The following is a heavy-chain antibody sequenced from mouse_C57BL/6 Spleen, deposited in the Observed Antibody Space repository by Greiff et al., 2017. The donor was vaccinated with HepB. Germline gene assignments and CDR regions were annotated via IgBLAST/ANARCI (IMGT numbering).Heavy chain of an antibody. CDR3: TTMGRGYYFDY. J-gene: IGHJ2*01. CDR2: IDPEDGDT. D-gene: IGHD4-1*01. CDR1: GFNIKDYY. Sequence: VQLQQSGAELVRPGASVKLSCTASGFNIKDYYMHWVKQRPEQGLEWIGRIDPEDGDTEYAPKFQGKATMPADTTSNTAYLQLSSLTSEDTAGYYCTTMGRGYYFDYWGQGTTLTVSS. V-gene: IGHV14-1*01.